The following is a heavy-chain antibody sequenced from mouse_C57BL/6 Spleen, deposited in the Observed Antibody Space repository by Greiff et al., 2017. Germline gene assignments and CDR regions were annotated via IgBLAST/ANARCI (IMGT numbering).Heavy chain of an antibody. V-gene: IGHV1-15*01. Sequence: QVQLQQSGAELVRPGASVTLSCKASGYTFTDYEMHWVKQTPVHGLEWIGAIDPETGGTAYTQKFKGKAILTADKSSSTAYMELRSLTSEDSAVYYCTRSYYSDYGTWFAYWGQGTLVTVSA. CDR1: GYTFTDYE. CDR3: TRSYYSDYGTWFAY. D-gene: IGHD2-5*01. CDR2: IDPETGGT. J-gene: IGHJ3*01.